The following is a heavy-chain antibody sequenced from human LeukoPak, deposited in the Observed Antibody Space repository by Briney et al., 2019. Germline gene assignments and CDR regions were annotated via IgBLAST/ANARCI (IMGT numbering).Heavy chain of an antibody. CDR2: ISYDGSNK. D-gene: IGHD3-16*01. CDR3: AKELGLTLPFDC. Sequence: PGRSLRLSCAASGFTFSSYGMHWVRQAPGKGLEWVAVISYDGSNKYYADSVKGRFTISRDNSKNTLYLEMSSLRAEDTAVYYCAKELGLTLPFDCWGQGTLVTVSS. J-gene: IGHJ4*02. V-gene: IGHV3-30*18. CDR1: GFTFSSYG.